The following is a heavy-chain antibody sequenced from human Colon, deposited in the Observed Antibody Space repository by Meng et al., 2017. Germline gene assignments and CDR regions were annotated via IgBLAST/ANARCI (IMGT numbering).Heavy chain of an antibody. Sequence: VPLPDSRPGLVTPTETLSLPCTGSGASASDTTYAWSWIRQPPGKGLEWIGYGSTNHNPSLKSRVTISVDTSKNQFSLTLNSVTAADTAVYYCARDNWGSLDYWGQGTLVTVSS. V-gene: IGHV4-61*01. CDR1: GASASDTTYA. D-gene: IGHD7-27*01. CDR3: ARDNWGSLDY. J-gene: IGHJ4*02. CDR2: GST.